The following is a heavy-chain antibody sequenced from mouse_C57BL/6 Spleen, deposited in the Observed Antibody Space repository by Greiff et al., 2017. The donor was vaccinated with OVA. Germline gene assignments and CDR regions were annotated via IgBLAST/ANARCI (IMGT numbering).Heavy chain of an antibody. V-gene: IGHV1-42*01. CDR1: GYSFTGYY. Sequence: EVKLQESGPELVKPGASVKISCKASGYSFTGYYMNWVQQSPEKSLEWIGEINPSTGGTTYNQKFKAKATLTVDKSSSTAYMQLKSLTSEDSAVYYCARNWDGDYWGQGTTLTVSS. CDR2: INPSTGGT. CDR3: ARNWDGDY. J-gene: IGHJ2*01. D-gene: IGHD4-1*01.